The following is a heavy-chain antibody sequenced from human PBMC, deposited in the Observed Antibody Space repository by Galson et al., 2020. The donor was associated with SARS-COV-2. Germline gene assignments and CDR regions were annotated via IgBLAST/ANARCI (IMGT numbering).Heavy chain of an antibody. CDR2: IWSDGSNK. CDR3: AKECGDYLMGGHYFDY. J-gene: IGHJ4*02. D-gene: IGHD4-17*01. V-gene: IGHV3-33*06. CDR1: GFTFSSYG. Sequence: GGSLRLSCAASGFTFSSYGKHWVRQAPGTGLAWVALIWSDGSNKYYADSVKGRFTIDRDNSKNTLYLQMNSRRADDKAVYYCAKECGDYLMGGHYFDYRGQGTLVSVSS.